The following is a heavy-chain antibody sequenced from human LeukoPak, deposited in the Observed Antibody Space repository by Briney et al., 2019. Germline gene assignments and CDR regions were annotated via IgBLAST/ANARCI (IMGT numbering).Heavy chain of an antibody. D-gene: IGHD5-24*01. J-gene: IGHJ4*02. CDR2: IHPGDSDT. CDR3: ATHPGGLQSGFDN. Sequence: GESLKISCKGSGYSFTSYWIGWVRQMPGKGLEYMGIIHPGDSDTRYSPSFQGQVTISVDRSSSTAYTQWSRLKASDTAMYYCATHPGGLQSGFDNWGQGTLVTVSS. V-gene: IGHV5-51*01. CDR1: GYSFTSYW.